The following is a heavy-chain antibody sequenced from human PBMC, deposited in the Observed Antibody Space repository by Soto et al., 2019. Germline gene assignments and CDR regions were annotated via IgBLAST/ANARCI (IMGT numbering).Heavy chain of an antibody. J-gene: IGHJ6*04. CDR3: ARNGTLTGYSYGMDV. CDR1: GGTFSDFT. CDR2: IIPIFDTA. Sequence: ASVKVSCRASGGTFSDFTINWVRQAPGQRLEWMGGIIPIFDTANYAENFQGRVTITADESTSTSFMEVSSMRSEDTAVYYCARNGTLTGYSYGMDVWGKGTMVTV. V-gene: IGHV1-69*13. D-gene: IGHD1-1*01.